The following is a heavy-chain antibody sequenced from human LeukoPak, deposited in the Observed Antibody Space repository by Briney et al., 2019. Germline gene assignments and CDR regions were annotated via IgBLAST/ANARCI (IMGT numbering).Heavy chain of an antibody. J-gene: IGHJ5*02. CDR1: GYSISSGYY. CDR2: IYHSGST. V-gene: IGHV4-38-2*02. CDR3: ARDLNYDGPGSYFYAEGNWCNP. D-gene: IGHD3-10*01. Sequence: SETLSLTCTVSGYSISSGYYWGWIRQPPGKGLEWIGSIYHSGSTYYNPSLKSHITISLDTSKNQFSLKRRSVAAADTAVYYCARDLNYDGPGSYFYAEGNWCNPWGQGTLVTVSS.